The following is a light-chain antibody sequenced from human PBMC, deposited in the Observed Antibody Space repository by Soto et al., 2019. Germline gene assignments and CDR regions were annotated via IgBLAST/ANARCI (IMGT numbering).Light chain of an antibody. CDR3: QTWGTGTLYV. Sequence: LVLTQSPSASASLGASVKLTCTLSSGRSSYAIAWHQQQPEKGPRYLMKLNSDGSHSKGDGIPDRFSGSSSGAERYLTISSLQSEDEADYYFQTWGTGTLYVFGTGTKLTVL. V-gene: IGLV4-69*01. J-gene: IGLJ1*01. CDR1: SGRSSYA. CDR2: LNSDGSH.